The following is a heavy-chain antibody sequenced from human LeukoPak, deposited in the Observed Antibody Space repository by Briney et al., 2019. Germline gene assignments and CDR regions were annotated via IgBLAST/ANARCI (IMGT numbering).Heavy chain of an antibody. CDR1: GFKFGEYN. CDR3: TRGQLYPYGPEFDF. D-gene: IGHD3-10*01. CDR2: IIAKTHDGTA. J-gene: IGHJ4*02. Sequence: PGGSLRLSCTASGFKFGEYNMNWVRQAPGKGLEWVGYIIAKTHDGTADYAASVKGRFTISRDDSKSIAYLQMTGLDSEDTAVYYCTRGQLYPYGPEFDFWGQGTLVTVSS. V-gene: IGHV3-49*04.